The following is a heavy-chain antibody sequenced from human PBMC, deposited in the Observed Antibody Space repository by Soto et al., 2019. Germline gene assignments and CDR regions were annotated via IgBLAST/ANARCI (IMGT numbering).Heavy chain of an antibody. D-gene: IGHD1-26*01. J-gene: IGHJ6*02. CDR2: INPNSGGT. CDR3: ARPPPREGYYYGMDV. V-gene: IGHV1-2*04. CDR1: GYTFTGYY. Sequence: ASVKVSCTASGYTFTGYYMHWVRQAPGQGLEWMGWINPNSGGTNYAQKFQGWVTMTRDTSISTAYMELSRLRSDDTAVYYCARPPPREGYYYGMDVGAQGPRVTVS.